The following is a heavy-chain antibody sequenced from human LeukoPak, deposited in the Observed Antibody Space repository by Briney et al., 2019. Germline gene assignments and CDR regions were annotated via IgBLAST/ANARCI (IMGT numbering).Heavy chain of an antibody. CDR3: ARSRRYSNIVVVPAARVAFDI. CDR2: IIPIFGTA. D-gene: IGHD2-2*01. J-gene: IGHJ3*02. V-gene: IGHV1-69*01. Sequence: SVKVSCTASGGTFSSYAISWVRQAPGQGLEWMGGIIPIFGTANYAQKFQGRVTITANESTSTAYMVLSSLRSEDTAVYYCARSRRYSNIVVVPAARVAFDIWGQGTMVTVSS. CDR1: GGTFSSYA.